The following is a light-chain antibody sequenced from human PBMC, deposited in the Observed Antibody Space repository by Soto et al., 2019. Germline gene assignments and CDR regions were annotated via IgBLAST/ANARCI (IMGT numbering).Light chain of an antibody. J-gene: IGLJ1*01. CDR2: EVT. CDR1: GSNIGAPYD. Sequence: QSVLTQPPSLSGAPGQRVTISCTGSGSNIGAPYDVHWYQHLPGTAPKLLIYEVTNRPSGVSDRFSGSKSGNTASLTISGLQAEDEANYYCNSYTTLSNRVFGTGTKLTVL. V-gene: IGLV1-40*01. CDR3: NSYTTLSNRV.